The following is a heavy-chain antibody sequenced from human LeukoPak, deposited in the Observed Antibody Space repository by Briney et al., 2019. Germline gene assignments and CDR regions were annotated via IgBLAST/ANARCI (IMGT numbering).Heavy chain of an antibody. CDR1: GFTFTSSA. Sequence: ASVKVSCKASGFTFTSSAIQWVRQARGQHLEWIGWIVVGSGNTNYAQKFQERVTITRDMSTSTAYMELSSLRSEDTAVYYCAATTMVVMGGVYYGMDVWAKGPRSPSP. CDR2: IVVGSGNT. J-gene: IGHJ6*02. D-gene: IGHD4-23*01. CDR3: AATTMVVMGGVYYGMDV. V-gene: IGHV1-58*02.